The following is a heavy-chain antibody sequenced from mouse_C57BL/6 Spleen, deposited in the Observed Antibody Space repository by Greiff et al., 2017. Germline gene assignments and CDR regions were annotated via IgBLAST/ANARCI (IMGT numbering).Heavy chain of an antibody. D-gene: IGHD1-1*01. CDR3: ARGLRYWYFDV. CDR1: GYAFTNYL. J-gene: IGHJ1*03. CDR2: INPGSGGT. V-gene: IGHV1-54*01. Sequence: QVQLQQSGAELVRPGTSVKVSCKASGYAFTNYLIEWVKQRPGQGLEWIGVINPGSGGTNYNEKFKGKATLTADKSSSTAYMQLSSLTSEDSAVYVCARGLRYWYFDVWGTGTTVTVSS.